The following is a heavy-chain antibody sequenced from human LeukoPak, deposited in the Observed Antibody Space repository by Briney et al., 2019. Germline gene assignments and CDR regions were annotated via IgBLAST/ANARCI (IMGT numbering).Heavy chain of an antibody. J-gene: IGHJ4*02. D-gene: IGHD5-12*01. CDR2: IYSGGST. CDR3: AKGGYDYVEVGYFDS. V-gene: IGHV3-53*01. CDR1: GFTVSSNY. Sequence: GGSLRLSCAASGFTVSSNYMSWVRQAPGKGLEWVSVIYSGGSTYYADSVKGRFTISRDHSRNTLYLQMNSLRAEDTALYYCAKGGYDYVEVGYFDSWGQGTLDTVSS.